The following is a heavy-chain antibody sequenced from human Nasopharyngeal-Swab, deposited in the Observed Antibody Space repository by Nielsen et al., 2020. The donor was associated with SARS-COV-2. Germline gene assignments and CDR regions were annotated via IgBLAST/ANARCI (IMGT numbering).Heavy chain of an antibody. CDR2: VAYDENNK. D-gene: IGHD1-26*01. CDR3: ARPRRELRVYYGMDV. V-gene: IGHV3-30-3*01. CDR1: GFTSSSYA. J-gene: IGHJ6*02. Sequence: GESLKISCAASGFTSSSYAMHWVRQAPGKGLDWVAVVAYDENNKYYADSVKGRFTISRDNSKNTLYLEMNGLRVEDTAVYYCARPRRELRVYYGMDVWGQGTTVTVSS.